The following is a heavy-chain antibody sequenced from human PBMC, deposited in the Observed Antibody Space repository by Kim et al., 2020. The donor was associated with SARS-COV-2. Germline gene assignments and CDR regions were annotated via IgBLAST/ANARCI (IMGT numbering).Heavy chain of an antibody. J-gene: IGHJ3*02. V-gene: IGHV1-3*01. CDR3: AREYRAYDDAFDI. D-gene: IGHD5-12*01. Sequence: YARKFQGRVTITRDTSASTAYMELSSLRSEDTAVYYCAREYRAYDDAFDIWGQGTMVTVSS.